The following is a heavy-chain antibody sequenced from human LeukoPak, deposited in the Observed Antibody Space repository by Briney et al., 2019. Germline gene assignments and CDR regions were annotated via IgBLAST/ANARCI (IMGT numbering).Heavy chain of an antibody. D-gene: IGHD6-13*01. CDR3: ARGSAADY. CDR1: SGSFSGYY. J-gene: IGHJ4*02. Sequence: SETLSLTCAVYSGSFSGYYWSWIRQPPGKGLEWIGEINHSGSTNYNPPLKSRVTISVDTSKNQFSLKLSSVTAADTAVYYCARGSAADYWGQGTLVTVSS. V-gene: IGHV4-34*01. CDR2: INHSGST.